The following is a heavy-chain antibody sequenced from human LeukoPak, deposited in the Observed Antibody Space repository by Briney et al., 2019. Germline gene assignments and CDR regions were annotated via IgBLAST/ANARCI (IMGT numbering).Heavy chain of an antibody. J-gene: IGHJ4*02. CDR1: GYTFTGYY. CDR2: INPNSGGT. V-gene: IGHV1-2*02. Sequence: ASVKVSCKASGYTFTGYYMHWVRQAPGQGLEWMGWINPNSGGTNYAQKFQGRVTMTRDTSISTAYMELSRLRSDDTAVHYCARAINYYDSSGYSGWGYWGQGTLVTVSS. CDR3: ARAINYYDSSGYSGWGY. D-gene: IGHD3-22*01.